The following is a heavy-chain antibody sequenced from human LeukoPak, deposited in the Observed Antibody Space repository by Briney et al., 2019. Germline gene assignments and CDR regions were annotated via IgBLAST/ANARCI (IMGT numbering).Heavy chain of an antibody. D-gene: IGHD3-22*01. CDR1: GFSVSSNY. V-gene: IGHV3-53*01. J-gene: IGHJ3*01. CDR2: IYSGGST. CDR3: ATLYDSSGYYSEGGAFDF. Sequence: GGSLRLSCAASGFSVSSNYMSWVRQAPGKGLEWVSVIYSGGSTYYADSVKGRFTISRDNSKNTLYLQMNSLRAEDTAVYYCATLYDSSGYYSEGGAFDFWGQGTMVTVSS.